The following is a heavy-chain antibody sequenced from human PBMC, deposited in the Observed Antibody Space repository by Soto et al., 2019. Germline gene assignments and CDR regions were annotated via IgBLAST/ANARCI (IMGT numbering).Heavy chain of an antibody. Sequence: EVQLVESGGGLVQPGGSLRLSCAASGFTFSDYWLSWVRQSPVKGLEWVANMSPDGRKRYYLDSLKGRFTISRDNAKNSLYLQMNRLSAEDTDVYFCSRDPLAFHIGGHWGQGTLVTVSS. D-gene: IGHD3-3*02. CDR1: GFTFSDYW. J-gene: IGHJ4*02. CDR2: MSPDGRKR. CDR3: SRDPLAFHIGGH. V-gene: IGHV3-7*01.